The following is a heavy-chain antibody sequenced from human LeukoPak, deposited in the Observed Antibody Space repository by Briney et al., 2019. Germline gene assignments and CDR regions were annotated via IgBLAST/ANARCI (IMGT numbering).Heavy chain of an antibody. D-gene: IGHD2-2*01. CDR1: GFTVSSNY. V-gene: IGHV3-53*01. CDR3: TTDSLSDIVVVPAASPSDAFDI. J-gene: IGHJ3*02. Sequence: GGSLRLSCAASGFTVSSNYMSWVRQAPGKGLEWVSVIYSGGSTYYADSVKGRFTISRDNSKNTLYLQMNSLKTEDTAVYYCTTDSLSDIVVVPAASPSDAFDIWGQGTMVTVSS. CDR2: IYSGGST.